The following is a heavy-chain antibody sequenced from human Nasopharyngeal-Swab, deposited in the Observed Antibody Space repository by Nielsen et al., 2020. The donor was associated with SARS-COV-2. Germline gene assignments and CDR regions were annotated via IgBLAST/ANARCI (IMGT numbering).Heavy chain of an antibody. Sequence: SLTISCAASVFTFSDYYMSWIRQAPGKGLEYISYISGSGGTIYYGDSMKGRFTISRDNAKNSLYLQMNSLRAEDTAVYYCARDRANWDFDYWGQGTLVTVSS. J-gene: IGHJ4*02. CDR2: ISGSGGTI. V-gene: IGHV3-11*04. CDR3: ARDRANWDFDY. D-gene: IGHD7-27*01. CDR1: VFTFSDYY.